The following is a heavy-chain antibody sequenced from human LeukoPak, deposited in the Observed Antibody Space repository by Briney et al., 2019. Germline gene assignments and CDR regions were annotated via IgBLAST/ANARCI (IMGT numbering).Heavy chain of an antibody. Sequence: GGSLRLSCAASGFTFSSYAMSWVRQAPGKGLEWVSAITGSGGSTYYADSVRGRFTISRDNSKNTLYLQMNSLRAEDTAVYYCARDRSSGRYFDYWGQGTLVTVSS. CDR1: GFTFSSYA. J-gene: IGHJ4*02. D-gene: IGHD6-19*01. CDR3: ARDRSSGRYFDY. V-gene: IGHV3-23*01. CDR2: ITGSGGST.